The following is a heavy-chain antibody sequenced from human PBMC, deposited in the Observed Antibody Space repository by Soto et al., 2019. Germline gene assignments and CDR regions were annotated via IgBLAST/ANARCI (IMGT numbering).Heavy chain of an antibody. Sequence: GGSLRLSCAASGFTFSSYAMHWVRQAPGKGLEWVAVISYDGSNKYYADSVKGRFTISRDNSKNTLYLQMNSLRAEDTAVYYCARDNNYCGGDCYQYYYMDVWGKGTTVTVSS. CDR3: ARDNNYCGGDCYQYYYMDV. CDR2: ISYDGSNK. V-gene: IGHV3-30*04. D-gene: IGHD2-21*02. CDR1: GFTFSSYA. J-gene: IGHJ6*03.